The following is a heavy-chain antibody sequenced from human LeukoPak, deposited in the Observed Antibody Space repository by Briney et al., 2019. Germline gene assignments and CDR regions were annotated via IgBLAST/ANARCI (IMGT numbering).Heavy chain of an antibody. D-gene: IGHD4-17*01. J-gene: IGHJ4*02. V-gene: IGHV3-7*01. Sequence: PGGSLRLSCVASGFAFNIYSLNWVRQAPGKGLEWVANIKPDGGEKYYVDSVKGRFTIFRDNAKNSLYLQMNSLRAEDTAVYYCAGDYSARDYWGQGTLVTVSS. CDR3: AGDYSARDY. CDR1: GFAFNIYS. CDR2: IKPDGGEK.